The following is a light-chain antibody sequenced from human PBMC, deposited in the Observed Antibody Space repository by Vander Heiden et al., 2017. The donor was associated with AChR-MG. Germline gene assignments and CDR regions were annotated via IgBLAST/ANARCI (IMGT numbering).Light chain of an antibody. J-gene: IGLJ3*02. V-gene: IGLV8-61*01. CDR3: VLYMGSGISV. Sequence: QTVVTQEPSFSVSPGGTVTLTCGLSSGSVSTSHSPSWYQQTPGQAPRTLIYSTNTRSAGVPDRFSGSILGNKAALTITGARADDESDYYCVLYMGSGISVFGGGTKLTVL. CDR2: STN. CDR1: SGSVSTSHS.